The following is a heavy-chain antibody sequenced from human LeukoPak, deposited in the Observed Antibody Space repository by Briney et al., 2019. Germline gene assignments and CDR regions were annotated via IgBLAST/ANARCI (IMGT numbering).Heavy chain of an antibody. Sequence: GGSLRLSCAASGFTFSSYSMNWVRQAPGKGLEWVSSISSSSSYIYYADSLKGRFTISRDNAKNSLYLQMNSLTAEDTAVYYCARVLPAPVDYYYMDVWGKGTTATVSS. J-gene: IGHJ6*03. D-gene: IGHD2-2*01. CDR2: ISSSSSYI. CDR1: GFTFSSYS. V-gene: IGHV3-21*01. CDR3: ARVLPAPVDYYYMDV.